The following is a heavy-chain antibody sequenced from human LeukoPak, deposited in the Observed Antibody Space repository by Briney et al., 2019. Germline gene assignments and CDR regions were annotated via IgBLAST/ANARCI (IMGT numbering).Heavy chain of an antibody. D-gene: IGHD2-15*01. Sequence: GGSLRLSCAASGFTFSNAWMSWVRQAPGKGLEWVGRIKSKTDGGTTDYAAPVKGGFTISRDDSKNTLYLQMNSLKTEDTAVYYCTTGWGSSINYYFDYWGQGTLVTVSS. CDR2: IKSKTDGGTT. CDR3: TTGWGSSINYYFDY. CDR1: GFTFSNAW. J-gene: IGHJ4*02. V-gene: IGHV3-15*01.